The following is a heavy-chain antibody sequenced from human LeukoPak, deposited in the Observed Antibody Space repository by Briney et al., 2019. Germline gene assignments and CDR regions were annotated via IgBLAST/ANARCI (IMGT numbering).Heavy chain of an antibody. V-gene: IGHV4-38-2*02. J-gene: IGHJ4*02. CDR3: ARDRHCSSTSCFDY. CDR2: IYHSGST. CDR1: GDSVSSGYYY. Sequence: SETLSLTCTVSGDSVSSGYYYWGWIRQPPWKGLEWNGSIYHSGSTYYNPSLKSRVTISVDTSKNQFSLKLSSVTAADTAVYYCARDRHCSSTSCFDYWGQGTLVTVSS. D-gene: IGHD2-2*01.